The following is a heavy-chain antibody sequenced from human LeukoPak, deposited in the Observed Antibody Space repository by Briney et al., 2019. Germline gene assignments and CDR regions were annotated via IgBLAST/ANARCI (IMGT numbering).Heavy chain of an antibody. Sequence: SETLSLTCTVSGDSLVSGHYWGWIRQPPGQGLEWVGSVYHSGSIYYNPSLKSRVIMSVDTSKNQFSLKLSSVTAADTAVYYCARGGYNYGYIYWGQGSLVTVSS. J-gene: IGHJ4*02. D-gene: IGHD5-18*01. V-gene: IGHV4-38-2*02. CDR3: ARGGYNYGYIY. CDR2: VYHSGSI. CDR1: GDSLVSGHY.